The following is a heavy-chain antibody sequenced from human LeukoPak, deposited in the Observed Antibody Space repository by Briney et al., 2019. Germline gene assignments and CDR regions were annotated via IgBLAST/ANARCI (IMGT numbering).Heavy chain of an antibody. D-gene: IGHD3-10*01. Sequence: ASVKVSCKAFGYTFTGYYMHWVRQAPGQGLEWMGWINPNSGGTNYAQKFQGWVTMTRDTSISTAYMELSRLRSDDTAVYYCARELNYGSGSYRPTFDPWGQGTLVTVSS. CDR3: ARELNYGSGSYRPTFDP. J-gene: IGHJ5*02. CDR1: GYTFTGYY. V-gene: IGHV1-2*04. CDR2: INPNSGGT.